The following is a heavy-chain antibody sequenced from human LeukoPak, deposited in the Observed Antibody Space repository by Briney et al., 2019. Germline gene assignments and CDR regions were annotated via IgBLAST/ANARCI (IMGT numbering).Heavy chain of an antibody. V-gene: IGHV3-23*01. Sequence: PGGSLRLSCAASGFTFSSYAMSWVRQAPGKGLEWVSAISGSGGSTYFADSVKGRFTISRDNSKNTLYLQMNRLRVEDTAVYYCAKDSGSGWYQYGMDVWGQGTTVTVSS. J-gene: IGHJ6*02. CDR3: AKDSGSGWYQYGMDV. D-gene: IGHD6-19*01. CDR1: GFTFSSYA. CDR2: ISGSGGST.